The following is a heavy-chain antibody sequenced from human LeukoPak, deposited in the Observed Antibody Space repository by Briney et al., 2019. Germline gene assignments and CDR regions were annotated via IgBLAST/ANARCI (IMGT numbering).Heavy chain of an antibody. CDR3: AKDHVSSGWPTFDH. D-gene: IGHD6-19*01. V-gene: IGHV3-48*01. CDR1: GLTFSDYS. J-gene: IGHJ4*02. Sequence: PGGSLRLSCVASGLTFSDYSMNWVRQAPGKGLEWVSYISSTGDTIYYADSVKGRFTISRDTAKHSLFLQMNSLSAEDTAVYYCAKDHVSSGWPTFDHWGQGTLVTVSS. CDR2: ISSTGDTI.